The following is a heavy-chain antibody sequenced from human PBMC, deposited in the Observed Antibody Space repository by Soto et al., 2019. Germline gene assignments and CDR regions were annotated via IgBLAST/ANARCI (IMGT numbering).Heavy chain of an antibody. CDR1: VYTFTSFG. CDR3: ARAVGYGDYYYFDY. J-gene: IGHJ4*02. Sequence: ASWRVSGRSSVYTFTSFGISCVRNAPGQGLEWMGWISAYNGNTNYAQKLQGRVTMTTDTSTSTAYMELRSLRSDDTAVYYCARAVGYGDYYYFDYWGQGTLVTVSS. D-gene: IGHD4-17*01. CDR2: ISAYNGNT. V-gene: IGHV1-18*01.